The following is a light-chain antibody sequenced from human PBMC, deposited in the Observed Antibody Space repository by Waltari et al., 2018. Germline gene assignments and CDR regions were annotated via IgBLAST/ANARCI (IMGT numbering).Light chain of an antibody. CDR3: QQFNSFPIT. V-gene: IGKV1-13*02. Sequence: AIQLTQSPSSLSASVGDRVTIPCRASQVISSALAWYQQKPGKAPKVLIYDASSLESGVPSRFRGSGSGTYFTLTISSLQPEDFATYYCQQFNSFPITFGLGTRLDIK. CDR1: QVISSA. J-gene: IGKJ5*01. CDR2: DAS.